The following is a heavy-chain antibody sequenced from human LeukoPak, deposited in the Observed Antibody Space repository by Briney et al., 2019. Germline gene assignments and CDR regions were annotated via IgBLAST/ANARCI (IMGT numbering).Heavy chain of an antibody. CDR3: ARDSSHYDSSGYYFDY. Sequence: PSETLSLTCTVSGGSISSSSYYWGWIRQPPGKGLEWIGSFYYSGSTYYNPSLKSRVTISVDTSKNQFPLKLSSVTAADTAVYYCARDSSHYDSSGYYFDYWGQGTLVTVSS. V-gene: IGHV4-39*06. D-gene: IGHD3-22*01. CDR1: GGSISSSSYY. CDR2: FYYSGST. J-gene: IGHJ4*02.